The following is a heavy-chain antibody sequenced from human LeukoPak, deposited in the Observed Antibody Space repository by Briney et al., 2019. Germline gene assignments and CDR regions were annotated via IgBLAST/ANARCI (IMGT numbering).Heavy chain of an antibody. Sequence: HPGGSLRLSCAASGFTFSSYAMSWVRQAPGKGLEWVSAISGSGGSTYYADSVKGRFTISRDNSKNTLYLQMNSLRAEDTAVYYCAKDAVPVVVVAATRNNWFDPWGQGTLVTVSS. V-gene: IGHV3-23*01. J-gene: IGHJ5*02. D-gene: IGHD2-15*01. CDR3: AKDAVPVVVVAATRNNWFDP. CDR2: ISGSGGST. CDR1: GFTFSSYA.